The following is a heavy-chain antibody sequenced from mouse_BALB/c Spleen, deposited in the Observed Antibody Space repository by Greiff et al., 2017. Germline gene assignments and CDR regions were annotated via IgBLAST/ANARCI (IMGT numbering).Heavy chain of an antibody. CDR3: ARRGGSYAMDY. CDR1: GYSFTSYW. J-gene: IGHJ4*01. V-gene: IGHV1S126*01. Sequence: VKLQQSGPQLVRPGASVKISCKASGYSFTSYWMNWVKQRPGQGLEWIGMIDPSDSETRLNQKFKDKATLTVDKSSSTAYMQLSSPTSEDSAVYYCARRGGSYAMDYWGQGTSVTVSS. CDR2: IDPSDSET.